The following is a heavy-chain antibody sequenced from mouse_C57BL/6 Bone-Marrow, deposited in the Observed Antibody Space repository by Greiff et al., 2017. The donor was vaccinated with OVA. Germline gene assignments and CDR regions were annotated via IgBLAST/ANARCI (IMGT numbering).Heavy chain of an antibody. CDR1: GYTFTSYW. CDR3: ARLLGDY. D-gene: IGHD1-1*01. J-gene: IGHJ2*01. V-gene: IGHV1-53*01. CDR2: INPSNGGT. Sequence: QVHVKQPGPELVKPGASVKLSCKASGYTFTSYWMHWVKQRPGQGLEWIGDINPSNGGTNYNEKFKSKATLTVDNSSSTAYMHLSSLTSEDSAVYYCARLLGDYWGQGTTLTVSS.